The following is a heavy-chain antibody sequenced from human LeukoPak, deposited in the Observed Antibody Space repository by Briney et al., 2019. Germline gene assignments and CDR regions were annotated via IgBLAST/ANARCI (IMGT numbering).Heavy chain of an antibody. CDR1: GASMRSETHY. CDR2: IYYSGST. J-gene: IGHJ5*02. Sequence: SQTLSLTCNVSGASMRSETHYWSWIRQHPGKGLEWIGYIYYSGSTYYNPSLKSRVTISVDTSKNQFSLKLSSVTAADTAVYYCARDDYGDGDVPWGQGTLVTVSS. V-gene: IGHV4-31*03. D-gene: IGHD4-17*01. CDR3: ARDDYGDGDVP.